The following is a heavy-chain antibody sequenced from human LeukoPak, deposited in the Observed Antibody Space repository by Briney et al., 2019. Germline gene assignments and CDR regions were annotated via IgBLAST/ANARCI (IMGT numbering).Heavy chain of an antibody. Sequence: GGSLRLSCAASGFTFSNHGMTWVRQAPGKGLEWVSFISGNAGTTYYADSVKGRFTISRDNSKNTLYLQMNSLRAEDTAVYYCAKFRYHSNDNNYLDFNYWGQGTLVTVSS. D-gene: IGHD3-22*01. V-gene: IGHV3-23*01. CDR1: GFTFSNHG. J-gene: IGHJ4*02. CDR3: AKFRYHSNDNNYLDFNY. CDR2: ISGNAGTT.